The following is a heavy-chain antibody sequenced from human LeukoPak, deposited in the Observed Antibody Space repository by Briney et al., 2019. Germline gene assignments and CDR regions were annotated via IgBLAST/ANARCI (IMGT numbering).Heavy chain of an antibody. CDR3: AKSRSTSNNWFEP. V-gene: IGHV3-23*01. CDR2: ISGSGTST. Sequence: GGSLRLSCAASGFPFSTYAMNWVRQAPGKGLEWVSGISGSGTSTSYADSVKGRFTISRDNSKSTLYLQMNSLRAEDTAVYYCAKSRSTSNNWFEPWGQGTLVTVSS. J-gene: IGHJ5*02. CDR1: GFPFSTYA. D-gene: IGHD2-2*01.